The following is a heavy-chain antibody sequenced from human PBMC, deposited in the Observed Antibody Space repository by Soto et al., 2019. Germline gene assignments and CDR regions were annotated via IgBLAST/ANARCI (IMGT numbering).Heavy chain of an antibody. D-gene: IGHD2-2*01. CDR3: ARDCSSTSRYSSDYYYYGMDV. CDR1: GSSISRGDYY. CDR2: IYYSGST. V-gene: IGHV4-30-4*01. J-gene: IGHJ6*02. Sequence: SETLSLTCTVSGSSISRGDYYWGCIGHPRGRGLEWIGYIYYSGSTYYNPSLKSRVTISVDTSKNQFSLKLSSVTAADTAVYYCARDCSSTSRYSSDYYYYGMDVWGQGTTVTVSS.